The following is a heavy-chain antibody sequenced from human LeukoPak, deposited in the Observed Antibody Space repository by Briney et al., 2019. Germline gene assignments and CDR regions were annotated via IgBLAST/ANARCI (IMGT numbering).Heavy chain of an antibody. J-gene: IGHJ6*03. CDR1: GGSFSGYY. D-gene: IGHD5-18*01. CDR2: INHSGST. V-gene: IGHV4-34*01. CDR3: ARGTAMAWGYYYYMDV. Sequence: PSETLSLTXAVYGGSFSGYYWSWIRQPPGKGLEWIGEINHSGSTNYNPSLKSRVTISVDTSKNQFSLKLSSVTAADTAVYYCARGTAMAWGYYYYMDVWGKGTTVTVSS.